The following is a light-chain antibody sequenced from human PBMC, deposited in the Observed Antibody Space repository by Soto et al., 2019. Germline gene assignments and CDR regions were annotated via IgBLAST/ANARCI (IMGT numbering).Light chain of an antibody. J-gene: IGLJ1*01. CDR1: SSDVGGYNY. CDR2: DVS. Sequence: QSVLTQPASVSGSPGQSITISCTGTSSDVGGYNYVSWYQQHPGKAPKLMIYDVSNRPSGVSNRFSGSKSGNTASLTISGLQAEVEADYYCSSCTSSSNPYVCGSGIKVTV. CDR3: SSCTSSSNPYV. V-gene: IGLV2-14*01.